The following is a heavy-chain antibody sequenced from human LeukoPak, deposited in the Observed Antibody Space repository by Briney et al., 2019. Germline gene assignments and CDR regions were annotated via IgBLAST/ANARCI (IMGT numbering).Heavy chain of an antibody. CDR1: GYIFTSYD. CDR2: MSPNSGNT. CDR3: VRTPPNWGADY. Sequence: ASVKVSCTASGYIFTSYDINWVRQATGQGLEWMGWMSPNSGNTGYAQKFQDRVTMTRNTAISTAYMELTSLRSEDTAVYYCVRTPPNWGADYWGQGTLVTVSS. V-gene: IGHV1-8*01. J-gene: IGHJ4*02. D-gene: IGHD7-27*01.